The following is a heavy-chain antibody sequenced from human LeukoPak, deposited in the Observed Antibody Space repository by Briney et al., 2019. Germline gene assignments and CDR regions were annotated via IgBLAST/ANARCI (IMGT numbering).Heavy chain of an antibody. CDR1: GYSFTYYY. Sequence: GASVKVSCKASGYSFTYYYIHWVLQAPGQGLEWMGRINPVTGDTNYAQKFQGRVTVTRDTSISTAYMELSRLRSDDTAVYYCAITVTENAFDIWGQGTMVAVSS. V-gene: IGHV1-2*06. CDR3: AITVTENAFDI. J-gene: IGHJ3*02. CDR2: INPVTGDT. D-gene: IGHD2-21*02.